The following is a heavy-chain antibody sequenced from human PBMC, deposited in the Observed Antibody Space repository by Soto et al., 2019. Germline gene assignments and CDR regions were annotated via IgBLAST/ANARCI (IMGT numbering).Heavy chain of an antibody. CDR3: AKDFHHSGGVAFDI. CDR2: ISYDGSNK. Sequence: QVQLVESGGGVVQPGRSLRLSCAASGFTFSSYGMHWVRQAPGKGLEWVAVISYDGSNKYYADSVKGRFTISRDNSKNTLYLQMNSLRAEDTAVYYCAKDFHHSGGVAFDIWGQGTMVTVSS. D-gene: IGHD4-17*01. CDR1: GFTFSSYG. J-gene: IGHJ3*02. V-gene: IGHV3-30*18.